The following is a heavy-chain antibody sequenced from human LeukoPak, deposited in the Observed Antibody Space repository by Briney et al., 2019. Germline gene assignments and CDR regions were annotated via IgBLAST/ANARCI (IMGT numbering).Heavy chain of an antibody. D-gene: IGHD1-1*01. CDR3: AKRDRGEVRKYCFDY. CDR1: GFTFSSSA. V-gene: IGHV3-23*01. J-gene: IGHJ4*02. CDR2: ISGSGGTT. Sequence: PGGSLRLSCAASGFTFSSSAMSWVRQAPGKGLEWVSAISGSGGTTFYADSVKGRFTISRDNSKKTLYLQMNSLRAEDTAVYYCAKRDRGEVRKYCFDYWGQGTLVTVSS.